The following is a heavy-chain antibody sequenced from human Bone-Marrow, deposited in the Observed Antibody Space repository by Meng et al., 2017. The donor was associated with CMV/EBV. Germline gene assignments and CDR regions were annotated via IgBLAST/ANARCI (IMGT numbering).Heavy chain of an antibody. CDR1: GFTFSNAW. D-gene: IGHD3-3*01. CDR2: IKSKTDGGTT. V-gene: IGHV3-15*05. CDR3: ARVPQPSYDFWSGYYEYFDY. J-gene: IGHJ4*02. Sequence: GESLKISCAASGFTFSNAWMSWVRQAPGKGLEWVGRIKSKTDGGTTDYAAPVKGRFTISRDDSKNTLYLQMNSLRAEDTAVYYCARVPQPSYDFWSGYYEYFDYWGQGTLVTVSS.